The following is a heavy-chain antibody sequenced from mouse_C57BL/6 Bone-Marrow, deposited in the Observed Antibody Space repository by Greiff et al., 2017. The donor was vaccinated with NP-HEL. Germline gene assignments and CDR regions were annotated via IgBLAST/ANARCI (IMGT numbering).Heavy chain of an antibody. Sequence: EVKVEESGGGLVQPKGSLKLSCAASGFSFNTYAMNWVRQAPGKGLEWVARIRSKSNNYATYYADSVKDRFTISRDDSESMLYLQMNNLKTEDTAMYYCVRDQRTWFAYWGQGTLVTVSA. J-gene: IGHJ3*01. CDR2: IRSKSNNYAT. CDR3: VRDQRTWFAY. CDR1: GFSFNTYA. V-gene: IGHV10-1*01.